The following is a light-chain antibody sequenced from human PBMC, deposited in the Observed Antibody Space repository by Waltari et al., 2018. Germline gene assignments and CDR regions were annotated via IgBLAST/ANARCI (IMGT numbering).Light chain of an antibody. Sequence: HSVLTQPPSASGTPGQRVTISCSGSSSNIGSNYVYWYQQLPGTAPKLLIYRNNQRPSVGPDRFSGSKSGTSASLAISGLRSEDEADYYCATWDDSLSGPVFGGGTKLTVL. CDR2: RNN. CDR1: SSNIGSNY. CDR3: ATWDDSLSGPV. V-gene: IGLV1-47*01. J-gene: IGLJ3*02.